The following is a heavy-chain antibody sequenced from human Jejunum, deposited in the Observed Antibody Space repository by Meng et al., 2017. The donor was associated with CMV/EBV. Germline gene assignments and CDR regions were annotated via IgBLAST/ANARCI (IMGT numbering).Heavy chain of an antibody. Sequence: TVTGESGSRYSYYWSWVRQPPGRGLEWSGYRQHNGNTNYSPSLKSRATISLDTSKNQFSLRLSSVTAADTAKYYCASLRGSWFIHYWGQGALVTVSS. CDR2: RQHNGNT. V-gene: IGHV4-61*01. J-gene: IGHJ4*02. CDR1: GESGSRYSYY. CDR3: ASLRGSWFIHY. D-gene: IGHD3-10*01.